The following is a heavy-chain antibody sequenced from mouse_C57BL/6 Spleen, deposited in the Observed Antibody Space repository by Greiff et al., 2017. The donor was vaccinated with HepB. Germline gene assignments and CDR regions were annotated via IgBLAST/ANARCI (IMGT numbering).Heavy chain of an antibody. Sequence: QVQLQQPGAELVKPGASVKMSCKASGYTFTSYWITWVKQRPGQGLEWIGDIYPGSGSTNYNEKFKSKATLTVDTSSSTAYMQLSSLTSEDSAVYYCARESLWSGNWYFDVWGTGTTVTVSS. CDR1: GYTFTSYW. CDR2: IYPGSGST. D-gene: IGHD6-5*01. J-gene: IGHJ1*03. V-gene: IGHV1-55*01. CDR3: ARESLWSGNWYFDV.